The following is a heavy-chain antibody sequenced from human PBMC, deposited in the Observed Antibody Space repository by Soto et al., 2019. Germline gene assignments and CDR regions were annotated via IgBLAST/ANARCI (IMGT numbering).Heavy chain of an antibody. J-gene: IGHJ4*02. Sequence: SETLSLTXTVSGGSVSSGSYYWSWIRQPPGKGLEWIGYIYYSGSTNYNPSLKSRVTISVDTSKNQFSLKLSSVTAADTAVYYCARDRHRITMVRGLINKGYYFDYWGQGTLVTVS. CDR2: IYYSGST. D-gene: IGHD3-10*01. CDR1: GGSVSSGSYY. V-gene: IGHV4-61*01. CDR3: ARDRHRITMVRGLINKGYYFDY.